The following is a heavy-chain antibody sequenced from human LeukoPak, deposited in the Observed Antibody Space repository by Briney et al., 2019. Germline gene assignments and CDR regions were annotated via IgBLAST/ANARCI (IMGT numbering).Heavy chain of an antibody. CDR2: ISWNSGSI. CDR3: AKGGVYDYYYYGMDV. CDR1: EFTFDDYA. Sequence: GRSLRLSCAASEFTFDDYAMHWVRQAPGKGLEWVSGISWNSGSIGYADSVKGRFTISRDNAKNSLYLQMNSLRAEDTALYYCAKGGVYDYYYYGMDVWGQGTTVTVSS. J-gene: IGHJ6*02. D-gene: IGHD5/OR15-5a*01. V-gene: IGHV3-9*01.